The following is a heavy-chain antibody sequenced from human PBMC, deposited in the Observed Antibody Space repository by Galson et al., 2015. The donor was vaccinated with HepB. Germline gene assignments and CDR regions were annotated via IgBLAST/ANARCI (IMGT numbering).Heavy chain of an antibody. D-gene: IGHD3-16*01. Sequence: SLRLSCAASGFTFNSYAVTWVRQAPGKGLEWVAAIGGGGSTYYAESVKGRFTISRDNSKKMVVLKMYSLRAEDTAVYYCAKGDVWGSAALNYGRDGWGQGTTVTVSS. V-gene: IGHV3-23*01. J-gene: IGHJ6*02. CDR1: GFTFNSYA. CDR3: AKGDVWGSAALNYGRDG. CDR2: IGGGGST.